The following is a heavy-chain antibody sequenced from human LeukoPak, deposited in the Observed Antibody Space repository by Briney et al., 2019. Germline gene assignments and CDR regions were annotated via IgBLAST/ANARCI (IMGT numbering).Heavy chain of an antibody. D-gene: IGHD1-7*01. CDR1: GYTFTSYY. V-gene: IGHV1-46*03. J-gene: IGHJ4*02. CDR2: INPSGGST. Sequence: ASVKVSGKASGYTFTSYYMHWVRQAPGQGLEWMGIINPSGGSTSYAQKFQGRVTMTRDTSTSTVYMELSSLRSEDTAVYYCARGRWGYRTGTTFHYFDYWGQGTLVTVSS. CDR3: ARGRWGYRTGTTFHYFDY.